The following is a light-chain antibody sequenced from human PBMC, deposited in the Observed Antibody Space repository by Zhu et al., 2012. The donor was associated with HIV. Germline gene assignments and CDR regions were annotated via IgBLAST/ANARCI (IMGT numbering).Light chain of an antibody. J-gene: IGKJ1*01. CDR3: HQYLSSPET. Sequence: EIVLTQSPGTLSLSLGDRATLSCRASQSVTNDYLAWYQQKPGQAPRLLIYGASSRATGIPDRFSGSGSGTDFILTISRVEPEDFAVYYCHQYLSSPETFGQGTKVEIK. V-gene: IGKV3-20*01. CDR2: GAS. CDR1: QSVTNDY.